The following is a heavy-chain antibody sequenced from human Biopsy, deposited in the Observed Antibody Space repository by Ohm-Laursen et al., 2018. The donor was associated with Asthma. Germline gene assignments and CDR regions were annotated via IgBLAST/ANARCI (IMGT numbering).Heavy chain of an antibody. D-gene: IGHD1-1*01. Sequence: SLRLSCAASGFSFSNFAIHWVRQAPGKELEWVGVISKDASTQDYADSVKGRFTMARGNSKNTLDLQMNSLREEDTAVYYCVRDGTDDAFDIWGQGTVVSVSS. CDR1: GFSFSNFA. CDR3: VRDGTDDAFDI. V-gene: IGHV3-30*01. CDR2: ISKDASTQ. J-gene: IGHJ3*02.